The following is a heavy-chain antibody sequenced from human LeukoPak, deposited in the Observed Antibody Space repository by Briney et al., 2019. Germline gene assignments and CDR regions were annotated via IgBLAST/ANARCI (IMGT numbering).Heavy chain of an antibody. Sequence: ASVKVSCKASGYTFTGYYMHWVRQAPGQGLEWMGWINPNSGGTNYAQKFLGRVTMTRDTSISTAYMELSRLRSDDTAVYYCARDQESITMVRGVIGYWGQGTLVTVSS. CDR3: ARDQESITMVRGVIGY. J-gene: IGHJ4*02. CDR2: INPNSGGT. V-gene: IGHV1-2*02. D-gene: IGHD3-10*01. CDR1: GYTFTGYY.